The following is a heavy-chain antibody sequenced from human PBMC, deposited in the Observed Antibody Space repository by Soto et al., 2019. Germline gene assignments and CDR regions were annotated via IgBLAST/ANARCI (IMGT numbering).Heavy chain of an antibody. V-gene: IGHV4-31*03. D-gene: IGHD2-15*01. Sequence: SETLSLTCTVSGGSISSGGYYWSWIRQHPGKGLEWIGYIYYSGSTYYNPSLKSRVTISVDTSKNQFSLKLSSVTAADTAVYYCAEGGPYYYYGMDVWGQGTTVTVSS. CDR1: GGSISSGGYY. CDR2: IYYSGST. CDR3: AEGGPYYYYGMDV. J-gene: IGHJ6*02.